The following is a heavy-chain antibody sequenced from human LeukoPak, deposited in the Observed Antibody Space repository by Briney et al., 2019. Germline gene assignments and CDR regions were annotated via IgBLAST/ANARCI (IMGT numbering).Heavy chain of an antibody. Sequence: SETLSLTCAVSGYSISSGYYWGWIRQPPGKGPEWIGSIYHSGSTYYNPSLKSRVTISVDTSKNQFSLKLSSVTAADTAVYYCARHSEQLVLLDYWGQGTLVTVSS. V-gene: IGHV4-38-2*01. CDR1: GYSISSGYY. CDR2: IYHSGST. J-gene: IGHJ4*02. D-gene: IGHD6-6*01. CDR3: ARHSEQLVLLDY.